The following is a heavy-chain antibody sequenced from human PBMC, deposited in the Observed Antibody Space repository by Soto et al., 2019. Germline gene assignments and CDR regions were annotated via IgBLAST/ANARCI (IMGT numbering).Heavy chain of an antibody. CDR1: GFTFSNYG. Sequence: GGSLRLSCAASGFTFSNYGMNWVRQAPGKGLEWVSYISSSSSTIYYVDSVKGRFTISRDNAKNSLYLQMNSLRDEDTAVYYCAFTQNWVDYYDSPRPLDYWGQGTLVTVSS. D-gene: IGHD3-22*01. CDR3: AFTQNWVDYYDSPRPLDY. J-gene: IGHJ4*02. CDR2: ISSSSSTI. V-gene: IGHV3-48*02.